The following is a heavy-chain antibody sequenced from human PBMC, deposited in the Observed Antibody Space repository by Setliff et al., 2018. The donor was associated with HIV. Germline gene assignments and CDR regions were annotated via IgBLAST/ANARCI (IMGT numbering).Heavy chain of an antibody. CDR1: GFSFGDFA. Sequence: GGSLRLSCTASGFSFGDFALNWVRQAPGKGLEWIGFIRTKAHGGTTEYAASVRGRFTISRDNAKSTLYLQMNSLRAEDTATYYCARGRRDCSSGSCYGPYYMDVWGQGTTVTVSS. D-gene: IGHD2-15*01. CDR2: IRTKAHGGTT. V-gene: IGHV3-49*04. CDR3: ARGRRDCSSGSCYGPYYMDV. J-gene: IGHJ6*03.